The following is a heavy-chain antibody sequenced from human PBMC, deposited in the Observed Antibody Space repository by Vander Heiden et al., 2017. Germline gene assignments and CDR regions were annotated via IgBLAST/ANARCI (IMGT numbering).Heavy chain of an antibody. V-gene: IGHV3-23*01. CDR3: AKDRFGDCSGGSCYYFDY. CDR1: GFTFSPYA. Sequence: EVQLLESGGGLVQPGGSLRLSCAASGFTFSPYAMSWVRQAPGKGLEWVSALSGNGGSTYNADSVKGRFTISRDNSKNTLYLQMNSLRAEDTAVYYCAKDRFGDCSGGSCYYFDYWGQGTLVTVSS. D-gene: IGHD2-15*01. CDR2: LSGNGGST. J-gene: IGHJ4*02.